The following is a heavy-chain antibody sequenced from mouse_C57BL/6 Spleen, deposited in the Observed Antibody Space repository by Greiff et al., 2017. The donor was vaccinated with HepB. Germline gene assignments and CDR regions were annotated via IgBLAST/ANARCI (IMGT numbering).Heavy chain of an antibody. D-gene: IGHD1-1*01. CDR2: ISDGGSYT. CDR3: ARDGTVRYFDY. Sequence: EVQLVESGGGLVKPGGSLKLSCAASGFTFSSYAMSWVRQTPEKRLEWVATISDGGSYTYYPDNVKGRFTISRDNAKNNLYLQMSHLKSEDTAMYYCARDGTVRYFDYWGQGTTLTVSS. CDR1: GFTFSSYA. J-gene: IGHJ2*01. V-gene: IGHV5-4*01.